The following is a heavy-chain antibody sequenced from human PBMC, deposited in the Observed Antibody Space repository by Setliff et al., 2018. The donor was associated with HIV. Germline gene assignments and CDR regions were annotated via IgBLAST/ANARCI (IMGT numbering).Heavy chain of an antibody. J-gene: IGHJ4*02. V-gene: IGHV4-59*04. CDR1: GDSSGINY. Sequence: TSETLSLTCTVSGDSSGINYWAWIRQPPGKGLEWIGSVSYAGTTYYNPSLEGRVSMSFDSSKNQFSLRLRSMAAADAATYYCTADRASVWHGHWGQGTLVTVSS. CDR3: TADRASVWHGH. D-gene: IGHD6-19*01. CDR2: VSYAGTT.